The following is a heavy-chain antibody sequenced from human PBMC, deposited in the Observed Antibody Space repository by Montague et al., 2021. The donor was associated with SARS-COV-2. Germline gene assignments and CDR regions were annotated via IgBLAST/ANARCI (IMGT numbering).Heavy chain of an antibody. CDR2: IYYSGST. J-gene: IGHJ6*02. CDR1: GGSISGYY. D-gene: IGHD3-16*01. Sequence: SETLSLTCTVSGGSISGYYWSWIRQSPGKGLEWIGYIYYSGSTEYNPFLESRVTVSVDRSKSQFSLRVRSVTAAVTAVYYCARSVQFAYGLDVWGQGTTVTISS. V-gene: IGHV4-59*08. CDR3: ARSVQFAYGLDV.